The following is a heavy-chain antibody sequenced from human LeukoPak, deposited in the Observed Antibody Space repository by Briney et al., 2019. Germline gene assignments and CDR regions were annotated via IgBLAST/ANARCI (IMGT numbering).Heavy chain of an antibody. V-gene: IGHV1-2*02. D-gene: IGHD3-16*01. J-gene: IGHJ4*02. Sequence: GASVRDSCKASGYTFTGYYIHWVRQAPGQGLEWMGWVNPTSGDTNYAQKFQGRVTMTRDTSINTAYMELSRLRSDDTAVYYCARWGSCPGDGSLQYWGQGTLVTVSS. CDR1: GYTFTGYY. CDR3: ARWGSCPGDGSLQY. CDR2: VNPTSGDT.